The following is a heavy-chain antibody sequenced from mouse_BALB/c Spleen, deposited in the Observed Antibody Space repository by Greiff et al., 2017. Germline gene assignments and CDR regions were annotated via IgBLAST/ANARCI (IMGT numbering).Heavy chain of an antibody. CDR2: ISYSGST. V-gene: IGHV3-2*02. J-gene: IGHJ3*01. CDR3: ARDGSFAY. CDR1: GYSITSDYA. Sequence: EVQGVESGPGLVKPSQSLSLTCTVTGYSITSDYAWNWIRQFPGNKLEWMGYISYSGSTSYNPSLKSRISITRDTSKNQFFLQLNSVTTEDTATYYCARDGSFAYWGQGTLVTVSA. D-gene: IGHD2-3*01.